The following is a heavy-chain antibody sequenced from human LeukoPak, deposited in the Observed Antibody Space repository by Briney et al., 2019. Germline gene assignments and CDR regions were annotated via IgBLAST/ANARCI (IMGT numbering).Heavy chain of an antibody. CDR2: MNPNSGNT. D-gene: IGHD1-20*01. J-gene: IGHJ4*02. CDR3: ARWGVITGTTFDY. CDR1: GYTFTSYD. Sequence: ASVKVSCKASGYTFTSYDINWVRQATGQGLEWMGWMNPNSGNTGYAQKFQGRVTMTRNTSISTAYVELSSLRSEDTAVYYCARWGVITGTTFDYWGQGTLVTVSS. V-gene: IGHV1-8*01.